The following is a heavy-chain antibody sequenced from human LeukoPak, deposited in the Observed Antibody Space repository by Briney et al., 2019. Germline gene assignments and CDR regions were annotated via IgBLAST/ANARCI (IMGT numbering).Heavy chain of an antibody. D-gene: IGHD3-10*01. V-gene: IGHV3-64*01. CDR2: ISSNGGST. J-gene: IGHJ4*02. CDR3: ARRYYGSGSSFDY. CDR1: GFTSSNYA. Sequence: GGSLRLSCAASGFTSSNYAMHWVRQAPGKGLESVSSISSNGGSTYYANSVKGRFTISRDNSKNTLYLQMGNLRPEDMAVYYCARRYYGSGSSFDYWGQGTLVTVSS.